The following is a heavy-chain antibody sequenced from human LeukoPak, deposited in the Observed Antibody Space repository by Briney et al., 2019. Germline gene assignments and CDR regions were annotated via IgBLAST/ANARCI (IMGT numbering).Heavy chain of an antibody. CDR3: AKAGGELGYSGYDGDFDY. CDR2: ISGSGGNT. CDR1: GFTFSSYS. J-gene: IGHJ4*02. Sequence: GGSLRLSCAASGFTFSSYSMNWVRQAPGKGLEWVSGISGSGGNTYFADSVKGRFTISRDNSKNTLYLQMHSLRAEDTAVYYCAKAGGELGYSGYDGDFDYWGQGTLVTVSS. D-gene: IGHD5-12*01. V-gene: IGHV3-23*01.